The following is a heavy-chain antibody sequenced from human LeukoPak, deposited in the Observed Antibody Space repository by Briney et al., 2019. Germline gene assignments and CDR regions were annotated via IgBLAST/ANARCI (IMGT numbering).Heavy chain of an antibody. D-gene: IGHD2-8*01. CDR3: ARDICTNGVCYANWFDP. CDR2: IYTSGST. Sequence: SETLSLTCTVSGGSISSGSYYWSWIRQPAGKGLEWIGCIYTSGSTNYNPSLKSRVTISVDTSKNQFSLKLSSVTAADTAVYYCARDICTNGVCYANWFDPWGQGTLVTVSS. J-gene: IGHJ5*02. CDR1: GGSISSGSYY. V-gene: IGHV4-61*02.